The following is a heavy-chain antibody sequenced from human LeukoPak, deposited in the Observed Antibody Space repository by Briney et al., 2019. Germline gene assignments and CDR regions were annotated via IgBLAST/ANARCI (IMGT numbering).Heavy chain of an antibody. J-gene: IGHJ4*02. V-gene: IGHV3-23*01. CDR3: AKDQQWATTSFDY. CDR2: ISGSGRST. CDR1: GFIFSNSA. D-gene: IGHD4-17*01. Sequence: GGSLRLSCAGSGFIFSNSAMSWVRQAPGKGLEWVSVISGSGRSTYYTDSVKGRFTVSRDNSKNTLYLQMNSLRAEDTAVYYCAKDQQWATTSFDYWGQGTLVTVSS.